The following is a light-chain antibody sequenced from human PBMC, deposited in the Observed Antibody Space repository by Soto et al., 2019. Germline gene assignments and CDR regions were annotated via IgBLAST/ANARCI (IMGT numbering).Light chain of an antibody. CDR1: QDIHNY. CDR3: QHYYNYPWT. Sequence: AVLLTQSPSSFSASTGDRATITCRASQDIHNYLAWYQQVPGKAPKLLLYAASILQTGVPSRFSGSGSGTDFLLTIDGLQSEDFATYFCQHYYNYPWTCGQGTTVE. J-gene: IGKJ1*01. CDR2: AAS. V-gene: IGKV1-8*01.